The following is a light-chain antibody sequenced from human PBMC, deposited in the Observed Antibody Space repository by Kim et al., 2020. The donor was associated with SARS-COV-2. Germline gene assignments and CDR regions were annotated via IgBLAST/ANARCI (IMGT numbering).Light chain of an antibody. CDR1: NSDVGGYNY. CDR2: DVT. CDR3: SSYTTSSTLVV. Sequence: QSALTQPASVSGSPGQSITIPCSGTNSDVGGYNYVSWYQQHPGKAPKLMIYDVTNRPSGVSNRFSGSKSGNTASLTISGLQTEDEADCYCSSYTTSSTLVVFGGGTQLTVL. J-gene: IGLJ2*01. V-gene: IGLV2-14*03.